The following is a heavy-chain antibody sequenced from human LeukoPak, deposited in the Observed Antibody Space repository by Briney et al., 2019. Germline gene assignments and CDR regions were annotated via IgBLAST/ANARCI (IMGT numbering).Heavy chain of an antibody. V-gene: IGHV3-23*01. Sequence: GGSLRLSCEASGFTFSQYAMTWVRQAPGKGLEWVSGITTSGGNTYYADSVKGRFTISRDNSKNTLYLQMNSLRAEDTAVYYCAKGDGRDGYNYDYWGQGTLVTVSS. CDR1: GFTFSQYA. D-gene: IGHD5-24*01. CDR2: ITTSGGNT. CDR3: AKGDGRDGYNYDY. J-gene: IGHJ4*02.